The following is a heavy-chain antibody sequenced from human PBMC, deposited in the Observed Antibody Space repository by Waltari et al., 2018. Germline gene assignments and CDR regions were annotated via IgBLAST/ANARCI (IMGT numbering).Heavy chain of an antibody. V-gene: IGHV1-2*02. D-gene: IGHD7-27*01. Sequence: QVQLVQSGAELKNPGASVRVSCKTSGYTFTHFYFHWVRQAPGQGLEWMGWIHPGGGDTTYAQKFQGRVTLTRDTSIDTACLELNGLTSADTAIYYCARDHNWGPDYWGQGTLVTVSS. J-gene: IGHJ4*02. CDR2: IHPGGGDT. CDR3: ARDHNWGPDY. CDR1: GYTFTHFY.